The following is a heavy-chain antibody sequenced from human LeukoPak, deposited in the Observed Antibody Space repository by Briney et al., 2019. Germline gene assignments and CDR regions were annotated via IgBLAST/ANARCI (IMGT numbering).Heavy chain of an antibody. J-gene: IGHJ4*02. V-gene: IGHV4-4*07. Sequence: PSETLPLTCTVSGGSIDGYYWNWIRQPAGRGLEWIGRIYSKGSTNSNPSLRSRITMSVDTSKSQFSLKVSSVTAADTAVYYCARVSSSSGYYFDYWGQGTLVTVSS. CDR1: GGSIDGYY. CDR2: IYSKGST. D-gene: IGHD6-19*01. CDR3: ARVSSSSGYYFDY.